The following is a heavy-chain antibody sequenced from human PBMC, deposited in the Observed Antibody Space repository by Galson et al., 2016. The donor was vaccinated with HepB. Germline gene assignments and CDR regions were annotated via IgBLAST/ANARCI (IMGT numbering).Heavy chain of an antibody. V-gene: IGHV4-34*01. J-gene: IGHJ5*02. CDR1: GGSLSGPY. Sequence: ETLSLTCAVHGGSLSGPYWSWIRQAPGKGLEWIGEVNDSGTTKVTTSLQSRVTMSADTSRNQFSLELRSVTAAETAVYVCARRHYIDLWNTVDAEGYVWFDPWGPGVLVTVSS. CDR3: ARRHYIDLWNTVDAEGYVWFDP. D-gene: IGHD3-3*01. CDR2: VNDSGTT.